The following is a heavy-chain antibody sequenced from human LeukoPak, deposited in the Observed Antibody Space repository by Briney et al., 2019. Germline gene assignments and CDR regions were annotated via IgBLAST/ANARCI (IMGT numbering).Heavy chain of an antibody. V-gene: IGHV3-30*18. CDR1: GFTFSSYG. CDR3: AKASGPTETAMVMDY. J-gene: IGHJ4*02. Sequence: GGSLRLSCAASGFTFSSYGMHWVRQAPGKGLEWVAVISYDGSNKYYADSVKGRFTISRDNSKNTLYLQMNSLRAEDTAVYYCAKASGPTETAMVMDYWGQGTLVTVSS. CDR2: ISYDGSNK. D-gene: IGHD5-18*01.